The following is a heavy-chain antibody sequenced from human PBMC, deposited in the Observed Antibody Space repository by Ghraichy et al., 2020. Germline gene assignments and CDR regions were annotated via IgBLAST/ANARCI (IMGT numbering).Heavy chain of an antibody. V-gene: IGHV4-31*03. Sequence: SETLSLTCTVSGVSISSGGYYWNWIRQHPGKGLEWIGYMYYSGRNHYNPSLESRVTMTVDTSKNQFSLTLSSVSAADTAVYFCARDTGEGELLYWGQGTLVTVSS. J-gene: IGHJ4*02. CDR2: MYYSGRN. CDR3: ARDTGEGELLY. CDR1: GVSISSGGYY. D-gene: IGHD1-26*01.